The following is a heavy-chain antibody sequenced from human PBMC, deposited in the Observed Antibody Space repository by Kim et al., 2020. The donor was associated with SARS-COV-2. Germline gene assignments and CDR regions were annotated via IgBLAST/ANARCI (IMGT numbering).Heavy chain of an antibody. V-gene: IGHV3-33*01. CDR3: AREGLGSGGPLTNWFDP. J-gene: IGHJ5*02. CDR2: IWYDGSNK. D-gene: IGHD6-25*01. CDR1: GFAFSSYA. Sequence: GGSLRLSCAASGFAFSSYAMHWVRQAPGKGLEWVAVIWYDGSNKYYADSVKGRFTISRDNSKNTLYLQMNSLRAEDTAVYYCAREGLGSGGPLTNWFDPWGQGTLVTVSS.